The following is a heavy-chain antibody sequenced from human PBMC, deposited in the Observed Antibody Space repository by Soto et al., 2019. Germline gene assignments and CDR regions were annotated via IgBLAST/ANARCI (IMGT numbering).Heavy chain of an antibody. Sequence: QVQLVQSGAEVKKPGASVKVSCKVSGYTLTELSMHWVRQAPGKGLEWMGGFDPEDGETIYAQKFQGRVTMTEDTSTDTAYMELSSLRSEDTAVYYCATEDLHYDYVWGSYRYRRDAFDIWGQGTMVTVSS. V-gene: IGHV1-24*01. D-gene: IGHD3-16*02. CDR3: ATEDLHYDYVWGSYRYRRDAFDI. CDR1: GYTLTELS. CDR2: FDPEDGET. J-gene: IGHJ3*02.